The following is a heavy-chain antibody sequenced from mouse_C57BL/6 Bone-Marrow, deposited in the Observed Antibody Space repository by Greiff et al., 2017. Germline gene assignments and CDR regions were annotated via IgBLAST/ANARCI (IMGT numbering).Heavy chain of an antibody. D-gene: IGHD1-1*01. CDR2: IYPRDGST. CDR3: ARWAVVVPYAMDY. V-gene: IGHV1-85*01. Sequence: QVQLKESGPELVKPGDSVKLSCKASGYTFTSYDINWVKQRPGQGLEWIGWIYPRDGSTKYNEKFKGKATLTVDTSSSTAYMELHSLTSEDSAVYFCARWAVVVPYAMDYWGQGTSVTVSS. CDR1: GYTFTSYD. J-gene: IGHJ4*01.